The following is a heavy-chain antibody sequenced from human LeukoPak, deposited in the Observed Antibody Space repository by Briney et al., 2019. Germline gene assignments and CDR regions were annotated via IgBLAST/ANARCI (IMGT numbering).Heavy chain of an antibody. V-gene: IGHV4-38-2*02. CDR3: ARDKGDRQYYWFDP. Sequence: SETLSLTCTVSVFSISSGYYWGWIRQPPGKGLEWIGNIYHSGSTYYNPSLRSRVTTSLDTSKNQFSLKLTSVTAADTAVYYCARDKGDRQYYWFDPWGQGTLVTVSS. D-gene: IGHD2/OR15-2a*01. CDR2: IYHSGST. CDR1: VFSISSGYY. J-gene: IGHJ5*02.